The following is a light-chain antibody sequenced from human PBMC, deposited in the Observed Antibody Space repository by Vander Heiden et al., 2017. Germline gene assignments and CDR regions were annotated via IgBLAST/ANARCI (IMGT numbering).Light chain of an antibody. V-gene: IGLV1-40*01. CDR3: QSYDSSLSDVV. J-gene: IGLJ2*01. Sequence: SLLSQPPPASAAPGHRVTLPCTGSSSNIGAGYDVHWYQQLPGTAPKLLIYGNSNRPSGVPDRFSGSKSGTSASLAITGLQAEDEADYYCQSYDSSLSDVVFGGGTKLTVL. CDR1: SSNIGAGYD. CDR2: GNS.